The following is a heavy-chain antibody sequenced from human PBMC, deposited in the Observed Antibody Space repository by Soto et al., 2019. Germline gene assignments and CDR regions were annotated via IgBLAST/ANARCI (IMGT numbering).Heavy chain of an antibody. Sequence: ASVKVSCKASGYTFTSYDINWVRQATGQGLEWMGWMNPNSGNTGYAQKFQGRVTMTRNTSISTAYMELSSLRSEDTAVYYCARMGFDFRSGYSEPAFDIWGQGTMVTVSS. D-gene: IGHD3-3*01. V-gene: IGHV1-8*01. CDR3: ARMGFDFRSGYSEPAFDI. CDR2: MNPNSGNT. J-gene: IGHJ3*02. CDR1: GYTFTSYD.